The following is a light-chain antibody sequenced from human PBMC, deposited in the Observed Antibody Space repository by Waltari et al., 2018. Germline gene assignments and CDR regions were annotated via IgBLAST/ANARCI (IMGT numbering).Light chain of an antibody. CDR3: TSYTSSITYV. CDR2: EVN. CDR1: SSDVGGSNY. J-gene: IGLJ1*01. Sequence: QSALTQPASVSGSPGQSITISCTGPSSDVGGSNYVSWYQQHPGKAPKLMIYEVNKRPSGVSDRFSGSKSGNTASLTISGLQAEDEADYYCTSYTSSITYVFGTGTKVTVL. V-gene: IGLV2-14*01.